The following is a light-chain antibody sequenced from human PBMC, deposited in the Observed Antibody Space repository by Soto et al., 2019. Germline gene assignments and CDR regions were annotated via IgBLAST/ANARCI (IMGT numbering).Light chain of an antibody. CDR1: QSVSSRY. Sequence: EINLPQSPSTLSLSAGETATVSCRTSQSVSSRYVVGLAWFQQKPGQAPRLLMYGASSMATGIPARFSGSGSGTGFTLTISRVQPEDFAVYFCQQYESSPQTFGQGTKVDI. V-gene: IGKV3-20*01. CDR2: GAS. J-gene: IGKJ1*01. CDR3: QQYESSPQT.